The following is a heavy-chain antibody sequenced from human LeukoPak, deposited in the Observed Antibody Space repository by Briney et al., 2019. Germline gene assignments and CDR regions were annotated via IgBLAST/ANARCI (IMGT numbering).Heavy chain of an antibody. J-gene: IGHJ5*02. Sequence: GGSLRLSCAASGFTFSGFEMNWVRQAPGKGLEWVSYISSSGSTRYYADSVEGRFTVSRDNAKNSLYLQMNSLRAEDTAVYYCARDPVNCGGDCYQAWGQGTLVTVS. V-gene: IGHV3-48*03. CDR3: ARDPVNCGGDCYQA. D-gene: IGHD2-21*02. CDR1: GFTFSGFE. CDR2: ISSSGSTR.